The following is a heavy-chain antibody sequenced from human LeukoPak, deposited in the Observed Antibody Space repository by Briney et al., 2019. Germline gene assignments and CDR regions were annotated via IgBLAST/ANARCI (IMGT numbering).Heavy chain of an antibody. CDR2: ISSSSSYI. Sequence: PGGSLRLSCAASGFTFSSYSMNWVRQAPGKGLEWVSSISSSSSYIYYADSVKGRFTISRDNAKNSLYLQMNSLRAEDTAVYYCARDGAPTYYYDSSGHIRVGIDYWGQGTLVTVSS. J-gene: IGHJ4*02. V-gene: IGHV3-21*01. CDR1: GFTFSSYS. CDR3: ARDGAPTYYYDSSGHIRVGIDY. D-gene: IGHD3-22*01.